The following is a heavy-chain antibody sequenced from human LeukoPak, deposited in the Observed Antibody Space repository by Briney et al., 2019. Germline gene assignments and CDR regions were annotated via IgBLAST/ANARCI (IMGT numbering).Heavy chain of an antibody. V-gene: IGHV4-34*01. CDR3: ARHDQVSTSSPKFNDAFDI. D-gene: IGHD2-2*01. Sequence: SGTLSLTCAVYGGSFSGYYWSWIRQPPGKGLEWIGEINHSGSTNYNPSLKSRVTISEDTSKNQFSLELNSVTVADTAVYYCARHDQVSTSSPKFNDAFDIWGQGTMVTVSS. CDR2: INHSGST. CDR1: GGSFSGYY. J-gene: IGHJ3*02.